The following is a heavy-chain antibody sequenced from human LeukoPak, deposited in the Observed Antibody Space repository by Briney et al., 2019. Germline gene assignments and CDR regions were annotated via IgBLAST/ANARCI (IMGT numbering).Heavy chain of an antibody. CDR3: ARDLLYSSSSGTDY. V-gene: IGHV4-61*02. D-gene: IGHD6-6*01. Sequence: SQTLSLTCTVSGGSISSGSYYWSWIRQPAGKGLEWIGRIYTSGSTNYNPSLKSRVTISVDTSKNQFSLKLSSVTAADTAVYYCARDLLYSSSSGTDYWGQGTLVTVSS. J-gene: IGHJ4*02. CDR2: IYTSGST. CDR1: GGSISSGSYY.